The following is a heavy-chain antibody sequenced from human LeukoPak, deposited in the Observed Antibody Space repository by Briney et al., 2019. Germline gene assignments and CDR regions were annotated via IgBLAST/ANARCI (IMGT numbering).Heavy chain of an antibody. CDR3: AREVATLFDY. J-gene: IGHJ4*02. Sequence: GGSLRLSCAASGFTVSSNYMSWVRQAPGKGLEWVSVIYSGGSTYYADSVKGRFTISRDNSKNTLYLQMNNLRAEDTAVYYCAREVATLFDYWGQGTLVTVSS. D-gene: IGHD5-12*01. V-gene: IGHV3-53*01. CDR1: GFTVSSNY. CDR2: IYSGGST.